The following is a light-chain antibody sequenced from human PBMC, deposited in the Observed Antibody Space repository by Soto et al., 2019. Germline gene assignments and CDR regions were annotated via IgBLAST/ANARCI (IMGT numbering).Light chain of an antibody. Sequence: EIVMTQSPATLSVSAGERATLSCRARQSVRSNLAWYQRKPGQAPRLLIYGASNRATGIPDRFSGSGSGTDLTLTISRLEPEDFAVYYCQQYGSSGTFGQGTKVDIK. J-gene: IGKJ1*01. CDR3: QQYGSSGT. V-gene: IGKV3-20*01. CDR1: QSVRSN. CDR2: GAS.